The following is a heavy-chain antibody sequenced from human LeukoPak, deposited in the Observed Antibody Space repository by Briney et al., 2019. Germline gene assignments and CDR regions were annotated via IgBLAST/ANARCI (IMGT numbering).Heavy chain of an antibody. CDR2: ISFDGSQK. CDR1: GLIVSSNY. Sequence: GGSLRLSCAASGLIVSSNYMTWVRQAPGKGLEWVALISFDGSQKYYADSVKGRFTISRDNSKSTVYLLMNSLRVEDAAVYYCSKDLTSDFGGDLDPWGQGTLVTVSS. CDR3: SKDLTSDFGGDLDP. J-gene: IGHJ5*02. V-gene: IGHV3-30*02. D-gene: IGHD3-10*01.